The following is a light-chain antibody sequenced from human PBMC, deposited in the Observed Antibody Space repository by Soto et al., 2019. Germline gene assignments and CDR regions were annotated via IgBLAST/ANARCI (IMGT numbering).Light chain of an antibody. CDR3: SVWDDSLNGVV. Sequence: QSVLTQPPSASGTPGQRVTISCSGSSSNIGINTVNWYQQFPGTAPKVLIYLNDQRPSGVHDRFSGSKSGTSASLAISGRQYEDEAAYYCSVWDDSLNGVVFGGGTKVTVL. CDR2: LND. J-gene: IGLJ3*02. V-gene: IGLV1-44*01. CDR1: SSNIGINT.